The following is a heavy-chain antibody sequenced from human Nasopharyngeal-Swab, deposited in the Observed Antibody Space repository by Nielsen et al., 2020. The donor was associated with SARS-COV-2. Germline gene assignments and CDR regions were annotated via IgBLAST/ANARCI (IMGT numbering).Heavy chain of an antibody. Sequence: GSLRLSCTGSGGSISSYYWSWIRQPPGKGLEWIGYIYYSGSTNYNPSLKSRVTISVDTSKNQFPLKLSSVTAADTAVYYCARDPNVGFDPWGQGTLVTVSS. CDR1: GGSISSYY. J-gene: IGHJ5*02. CDR2: IYYSGST. CDR3: ARDPNVGFDP. V-gene: IGHV4-59*01.